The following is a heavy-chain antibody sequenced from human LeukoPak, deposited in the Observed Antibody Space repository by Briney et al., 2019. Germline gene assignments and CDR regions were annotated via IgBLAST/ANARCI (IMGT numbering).Heavy chain of an antibody. CDR1: GFTFSIYS. Sequence: GGSLRLSCVASGFTFSIYSMDWVRQAPGKGLEWVSSISRDSSYIYYADSVKGRFTISRDNAKNSVYLHMNSLRAEDTAVYYCARDCPGYFDCWGQGTLVTVSS. CDR2: ISRDSSYI. V-gene: IGHV3-21*01. J-gene: IGHJ4*02. CDR3: ARDCPGYFDC. D-gene: IGHD3-10*02.